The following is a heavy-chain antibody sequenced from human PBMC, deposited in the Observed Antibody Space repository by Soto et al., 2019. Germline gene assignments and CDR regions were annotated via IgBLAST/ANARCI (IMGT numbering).Heavy chain of an antibody. D-gene: IGHD5-18*01. CDR2: ISIGGDKT. CDR1: GFSFSSYS. Sequence: GGSLRLSCAASGFSFSSYSFTWVRQAPGKGLEWVAGISIGGDKTWHADSVKGRFTISRDNSKNTVYLQMKSLRVDDAAVYYCAKWDGYGDHWGQGTLVTVSS. J-gene: IGHJ5*02. CDR3: AKWDGYGDH. V-gene: IGHV3-23*01.